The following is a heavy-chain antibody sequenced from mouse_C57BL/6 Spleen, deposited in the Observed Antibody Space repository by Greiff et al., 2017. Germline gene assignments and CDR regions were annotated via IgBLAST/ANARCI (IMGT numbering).Heavy chain of an antibody. CDR1: GFNIKDYY. V-gene: IGHV14-2*01. J-gene: IGHJ2*01. Sequence: EVQGVESGAELVKPGASVKLSCTASGFNIKDYYMHWVKQRTEQGLEWIGRIDPEDGETKYAPKFQGKATITADTSSNTAYRQLSSLTSDDTAVYYWARGDGGSRYYFDYWGQGTTLTVSS. CDR2: IDPEDGET. CDR3: ARGDGGSRYYFDY.